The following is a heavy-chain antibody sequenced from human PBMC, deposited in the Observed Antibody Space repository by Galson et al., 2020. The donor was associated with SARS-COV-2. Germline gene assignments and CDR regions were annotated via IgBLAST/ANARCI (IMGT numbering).Heavy chain of an antibody. V-gene: IGHV3-30*04. CDR1: GFTFSSYA. CDR3: ARDDPLLHDAFDI. D-gene: IGHD3-10*01. Sequence: GESLKISCAASGFTFSSYAMHWVRQAPGKGLEWVAVISYDGSNKYYADSVKGRFTISRDNSKNTLYLQMNSLRAEDTAVYYCARDDPLLHDAFDIWGQGTMVTVSS. J-gene: IGHJ3*02. CDR2: ISYDGSNK.